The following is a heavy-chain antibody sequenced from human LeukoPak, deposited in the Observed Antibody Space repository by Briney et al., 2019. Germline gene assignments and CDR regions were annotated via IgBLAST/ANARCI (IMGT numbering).Heavy chain of an antibody. Sequence: PSGSLTLSCAASGFTFSRYWMSWVRQAPGKGLEWVANIKQDGSEKYYVGSVKGRFTISRDNAKNSLYLQMNSLRAEDTAVYYCAREEGSSIYYTYFDYWGQGT. CDR3: AREEGSSIYYTYFDY. CDR2: IKQDGSEK. CDR1: GFTFSRYW. V-gene: IGHV3-7*04. D-gene: IGHD6-13*01. J-gene: IGHJ4*02.